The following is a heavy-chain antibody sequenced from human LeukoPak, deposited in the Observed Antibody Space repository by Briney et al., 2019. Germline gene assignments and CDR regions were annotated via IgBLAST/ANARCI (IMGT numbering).Heavy chain of an antibody. CDR2: ISSSYRTR. V-gene: IGHV3-48*03. CDR1: GFRFTAFD. D-gene: IGHD2-21*02. Sequence: PGGSLRHSCAASGFRFTAFDIKWVRQAPGKGLEWISYISSSYRTRYYADSVKGRFTVSRDNTKNSIYLQLDSLRVEDTAVYYCARDDSLLTVSRLLLWGQGTTVTVSS. CDR3: ARDDSLLTVSRLLL. J-gene: IGHJ6*02.